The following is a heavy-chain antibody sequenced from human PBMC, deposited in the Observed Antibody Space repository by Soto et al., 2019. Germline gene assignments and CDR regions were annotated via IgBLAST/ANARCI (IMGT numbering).Heavy chain of an antibody. CDR3: AKDHFGSGSLYMDV. Sequence: VHLVESGGGVVQPGRSLRLSCAASGFTLSAFGMHWVRQAPGKGLEWVAVISYDGSNKDYADSVKGRSTISRDNSKNTLYLQMNSLRAEDTAVYYCAKDHFGSGSLYMDVWGKGTTVTVSS. D-gene: IGHD3-10*01. J-gene: IGHJ6*03. CDR1: GFTLSAFG. CDR2: ISYDGSNK. V-gene: IGHV3-30*18.